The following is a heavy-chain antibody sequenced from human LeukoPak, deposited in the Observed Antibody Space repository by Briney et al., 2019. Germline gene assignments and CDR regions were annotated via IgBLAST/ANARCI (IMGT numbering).Heavy chain of an antibody. CDR1: GYTLTELS. V-gene: IGHV1-24*01. CDR2: FDPEGGET. D-gene: IGHD3-10*01. CDR3: ATLGGRFGESFDY. J-gene: IGHJ4*02. Sequence: GASVKVSCKVSGYTLTELSMHWVRQAPGKGLEWMGGFDPEGGETIYAQKFQGRVTMTEDTSTDTAYMELSSLRSEDTAVYYCATLGGRFGESFDYWGQGTLVTVSS.